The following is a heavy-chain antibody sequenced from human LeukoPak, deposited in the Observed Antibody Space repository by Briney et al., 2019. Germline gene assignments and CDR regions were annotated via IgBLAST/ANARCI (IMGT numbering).Heavy chain of an antibody. CDR2: ISHDLTYQ. Sequence: GGSLRLSCAASGFMFTAYGMHWVRQAPGKGLEWVAVISHDLTYQAYADSVKGRFTMSRDNAKKTLYLQMNSLRVEDTAMYYCARVSGSRNYYFGAFDIWGQGTMVTVSS. CDR3: ARVSGSRNYYFGAFDI. V-gene: IGHV3-30*03. D-gene: IGHD3-10*01. J-gene: IGHJ3*02. CDR1: GFMFTAYG.